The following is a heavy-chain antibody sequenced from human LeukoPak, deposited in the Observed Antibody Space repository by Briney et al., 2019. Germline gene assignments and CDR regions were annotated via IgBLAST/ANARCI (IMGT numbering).Heavy chain of an antibody. V-gene: IGHV4-30-4*08. J-gene: IGHJ6*03. CDR2: IYYSGST. CDR3: ARGQVDTAMYYYYYYMDV. CDR1: GGSISSGDYY. D-gene: IGHD5-18*01. Sequence: PSQTLSLTCTVSGGSISSGDYYWSWIRQPPGKGLEWIGYIYYSGSTYYNPSLKSRVTISVDTSKNQFSLKLSSVTAADTAVYYCARGQVDTAMYYYYYYMDVWGKGTTVTVSS.